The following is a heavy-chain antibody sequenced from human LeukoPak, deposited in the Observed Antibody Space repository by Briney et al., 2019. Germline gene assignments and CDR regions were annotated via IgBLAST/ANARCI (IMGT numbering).Heavy chain of an antibody. V-gene: IGHV3-7*01. J-gene: IGHJ3*02. CDR3: ARVWIPGIGVFDI. D-gene: IGHD6-13*01. Sequence: GGSLRLSCAASGFNFSTHWMSWVRQAPGKGLEWVANIKQDGSEKYYVDSVKGRFTISRDIAKSSLYLQMNSLRAEDTAVYYCARVWIPGIGVFDIWGQGTMVTVSS. CDR2: IKQDGSEK. CDR1: GFNFSTHW.